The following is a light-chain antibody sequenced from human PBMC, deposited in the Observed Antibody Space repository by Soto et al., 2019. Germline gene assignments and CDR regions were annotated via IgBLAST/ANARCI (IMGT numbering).Light chain of an antibody. V-gene: IGKV3-20*01. Sequence: IVLTQSPGTLSLSPLERATLSFRASQSVISTYLAWYQQKPGQAPRLLIYGASSRATGIPDRFSGSGSGTDFTLTISRLEPEDFAVYYCQQYGSSPITFGQGTLLEIK. CDR3: QQYGSSPIT. J-gene: IGKJ5*01. CDR1: QSVISTY. CDR2: GAS.